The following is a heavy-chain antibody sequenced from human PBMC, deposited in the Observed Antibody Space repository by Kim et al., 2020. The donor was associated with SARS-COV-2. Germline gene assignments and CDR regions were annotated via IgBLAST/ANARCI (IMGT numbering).Heavy chain of an antibody. Sequence: GGSLRLSCAASGFTFSSYAMSWVRQAPGKGLEWVSAISGSGGSTYYADSVKGRFTISRDNSKNTLYLQMNSLRAEDTAVYYCAGGPYYYGSGSPLFLWGQGTLVTVSS. CDR1: GFTFSSYA. J-gene: IGHJ4*02. V-gene: IGHV3-23*01. D-gene: IGHD3-10*01. CDR3: AGGPYYYGSGSPLFL. CDR2: ISGSGGST.